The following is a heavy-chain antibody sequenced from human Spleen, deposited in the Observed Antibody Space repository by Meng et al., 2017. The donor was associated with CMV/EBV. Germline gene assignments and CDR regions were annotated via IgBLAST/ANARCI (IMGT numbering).Heavy chain of an antibody. CDR2: ISSSGSTI. CDR1: GLTFSDYY. D-gene: IGHD6-13*01. Sequence: SCAASGLTFSDYYMSWIRQAPGKGLEWVSYISSSGSTIYYADSVKGRFTISRDNAKNSLYLQMNSLRAEDTAVYYCAREAAAKEFDPWGQGTLVTVSS. V-gene: IGHV3-11*01. J-gene: IGHJ5*02. CDR3: AREAAAKEFDP.